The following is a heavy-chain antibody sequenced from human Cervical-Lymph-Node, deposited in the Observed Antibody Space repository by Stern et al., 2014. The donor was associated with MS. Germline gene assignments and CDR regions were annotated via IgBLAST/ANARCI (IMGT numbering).Heavy chain of an antibody. V-gene: IGHV4-59*01. CDR1: GGSLTSYY. CDR2: IYYRGST. CDR3: ARGPYSTGLHFDY. D-gene: IGHD6-25*01. J-gene: IGHJ4*02. Sequence: QVQLQESGPGLVKPSETLSLTCTVSGGSLTSYYWSWIRQPPGKGLEWIGDIYYRGSTNYNPSLKIRVTISVDTSKNQFSLKLSSVTAADTAVYYCARGPYSTGLHFDYWGQETLVTVSS.